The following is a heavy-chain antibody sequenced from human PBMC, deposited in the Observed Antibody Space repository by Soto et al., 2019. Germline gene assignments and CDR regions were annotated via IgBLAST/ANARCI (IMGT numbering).Heavy chain of an antibody. V-gene: IGHV1-18*01. J-gene: IGHJ5*02. CDR2: ISAYNGNT. CDR3: ARVNTWAGDYERRRYNWFDP. D-gene: IGHD4-17*01. CDR1: GYTFTSYG. Sequence: VASVKVSCKASGYTFTSYGISWVRQAPGQGLEWMGWISAYNGNTNYAQKLQGRVTMTTDTSTSTAYMELRSLRSDDTAVYYCARVNTWAGDYERRRYNWFDPRGQATLVTVSS.